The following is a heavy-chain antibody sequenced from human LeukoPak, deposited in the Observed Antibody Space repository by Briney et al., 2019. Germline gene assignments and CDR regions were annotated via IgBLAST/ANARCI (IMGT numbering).Heavy chain of an antibody. V-gene: IGHV4-4*07. CDR1: GGSISSYY. CDR3: ARLTGYSSESWFDP. J-gene: IGHJ5*02. D-gene: IGHD3-9*01. Sequence: SETLSLTCTVSGGSISSYYWSWIRQPAGKGLEWIGRIYTSGSTNYNPSLKSRVTMSVDTSKNQFSLKLSSVTAADTAVYYCARLTGYSSESWFDPWGQGTLVTVSS. CDR2: IYTSGST.